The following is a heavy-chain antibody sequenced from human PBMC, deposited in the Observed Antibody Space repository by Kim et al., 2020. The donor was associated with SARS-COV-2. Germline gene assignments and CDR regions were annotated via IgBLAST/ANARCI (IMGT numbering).Heavy chain of an antibody. CDR2: T. V-gene: IGHV1-3*01. D-gene: IGHD6-25*01. J-gene: IGHJ4*02. CDR3: ARDIQVRLLDY. Sequence: TKYSQKFQGRVTITRDTSASTAYMELSSLRSEDTAVYYCARDIQVRLLDYWGQGTLVTVSS.